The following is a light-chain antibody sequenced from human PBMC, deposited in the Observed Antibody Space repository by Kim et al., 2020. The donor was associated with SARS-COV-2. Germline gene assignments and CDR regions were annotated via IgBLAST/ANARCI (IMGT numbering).Light chain of an antibody. CDR3: EQYNDWPWT. J-gene: IGKJ1*01. Sequence: EIVMTQSPATLSVSPGEGVTLSCRASQTISSNLGWYQQKPGQAPRLLIYGASTRATGVPARFSGSGSGTEFTLTISSLQSEDFAVYCCEQYNDWPWTFGQGNKVDI. CDR1: QTISSN. V-gene: IGKV3-15*01. CDR2: GAS.